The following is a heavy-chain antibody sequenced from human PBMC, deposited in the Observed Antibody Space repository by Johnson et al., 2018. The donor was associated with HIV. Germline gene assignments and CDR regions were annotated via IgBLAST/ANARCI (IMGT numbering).Heavy chain of an antibody. V-gene: IGHV3-53*01. CDR3: ARVPRIEQQLVHAFDI. Sequence: VQLVESGGGLIQPGGSLRLSCAASGFTVSSNYMSWVRQAPGKGLEWVSVIYSGGRTYYADSVHGRFTITRDNSKNTLYLQMNSLRAEDTAVYYCARVPRIEQQLVHAFDIWGQGTMVTVSS. CDR2: IYSGGRT. CDR1: GFTVSSNY. D-gene: IGHD6-13*01. J-gene: IGHJ3*02.